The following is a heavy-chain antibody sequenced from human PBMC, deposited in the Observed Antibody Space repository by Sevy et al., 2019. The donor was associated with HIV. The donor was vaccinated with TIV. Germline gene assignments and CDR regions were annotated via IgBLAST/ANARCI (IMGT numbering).Heavy chain of an antibody. CDR2: ISSISNYI. J-gene: IGHJ4*02. CDR3: AKEVGSSGSAGYLDY. V-gene: IGHV3-21*01. Sequence: GGSLRLSCAASGFTFSSSSMNWVRQAPGKGLEWVSSISSISNYIYYADSVKGRFTLSADNAKNTVYVEMTSLRVEDTAIYHCAKEVGSSGSAGYLDYWGPGTLVTVSS. CDR1: GFTFSSSS. D-gene: IGHD3-22*01.